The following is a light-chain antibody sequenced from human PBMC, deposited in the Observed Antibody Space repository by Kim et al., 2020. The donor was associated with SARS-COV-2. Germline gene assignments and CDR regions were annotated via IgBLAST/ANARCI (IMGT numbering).Light chain of an antibody. Sequence: GVARCSGASSNDGGGYNVNWYQQFPGMAPTLLIYGNNNRPSGVPDRFSGSKSGSSASLAIRGLQSEDDADYYCETWAGSLNGSVFGGGTKVTVL. CDR3: ETWAGSLNGSV. CDR2: GNN. J-gene: IGLJ3*02. CDR1: SNDGGGYN. V-gene: IGLV1-44*01.